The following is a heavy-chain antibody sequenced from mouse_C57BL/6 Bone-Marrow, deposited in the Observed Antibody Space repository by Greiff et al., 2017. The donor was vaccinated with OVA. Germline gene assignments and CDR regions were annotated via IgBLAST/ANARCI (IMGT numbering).Heavy chain of an antibody. CDR3: ARSGYYGSSPAWFAY. J-gene: IGHJ3*01. Sequence: QVQLQQSGAELIRPGTSVKMSCKASGYTFTNYWIGWAKQRPGHGLEWIGDIYPGGGYTNYNEKFKGKATLTADKSSSTAYMQFSSLTSEDSAIYYCARSGYYGSSPAWFAYWGQGTLVTVSA. CDR2: IYPGGGYT. D-gene: IGHD1-1*01. CDR1: GYTFTNYW. V-gene: IGHV1-63*01.